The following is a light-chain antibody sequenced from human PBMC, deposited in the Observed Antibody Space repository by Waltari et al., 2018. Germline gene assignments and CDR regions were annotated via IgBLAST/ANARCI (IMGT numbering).Light chain of an antibody. V-gene: IGKV1-39*01. CDR1: KDIRSY. CDR2: AAS. J-gene: IGKJ2*03. Sequence: DLQMTQSPSPLSASVGDRVTISCRASKDIRSYLSWYQQKPGKAPKLVIYAASTLQSGVPSRFSGSGSGTNFTLTITSLQAEDFATYFCQASYTTPYSFGQGTKVEIK. CDR3: QASYTTPYS.